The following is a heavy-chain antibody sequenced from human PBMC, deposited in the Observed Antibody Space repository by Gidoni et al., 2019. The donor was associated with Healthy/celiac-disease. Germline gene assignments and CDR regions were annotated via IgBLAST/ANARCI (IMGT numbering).Heavy chain of an antibody. J-gene: IGHJ3*02. V-gene: IGHV3-21*01. CDR3: ARVGGYYYVNDAFDI. CDR1: DFPSGGYS. D-gene: IGHD3-22*01. Sequence: EMQLVESGGGLVKPGGSLRPSCAASDFPSGGYSMNWVRQAPGKGLEWVSSISSRSNYRYYADSVKGRFTISRDNAKNSLYLQMNSLRVEDTAVYYCARVGGYYYVNDAFDIWGQGTMVTVSS. CDR2: ISSRSNYR.